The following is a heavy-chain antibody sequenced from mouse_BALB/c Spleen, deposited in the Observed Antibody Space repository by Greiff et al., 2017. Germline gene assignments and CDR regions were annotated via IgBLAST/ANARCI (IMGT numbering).Heavy chain of an antibody. CDR3: ARYYGSSYAAMDY. V-gene: IGHV1-54*01. D-gene: IGHD1-1*01. CDR1: GYAFTNYL. J-gene: IGHJ4*01. CDR2: INPGSGGT. Sequence: VMLVESGAELVRPGTSVKVSCKASGYAFTNYLIEWVKQRPGQGLEWIGVINPGSGGTNYNEKFKGKATLTADKSSSTAYMQLSSLTSDDSAVYFCARYYGSSYAAMDYWGQGTSVTVSS.